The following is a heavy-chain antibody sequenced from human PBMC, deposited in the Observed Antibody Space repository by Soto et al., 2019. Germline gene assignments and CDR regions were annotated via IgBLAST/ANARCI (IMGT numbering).Heavy chain of an antibody. V-gene: IGHV4-34*01. CDR3: ARGLNYYDSSGSRYYYYYYGMDV. D-gene: IGHD3-22*01. CDR1: GGSFSGYY. J-gene: IGHJ6*02. Sequence: SETLSLTCAVYGGSFSGYYWSWIRQPPGKGLEWIGEINHSGSTNYNPSLKSRVTISVDTSKNQFSLKLSSVTAADTAVYYCARGLNYYDSSGSRYYYYYYGMDVWGQGTTVTV. CDR2: INHSGST.